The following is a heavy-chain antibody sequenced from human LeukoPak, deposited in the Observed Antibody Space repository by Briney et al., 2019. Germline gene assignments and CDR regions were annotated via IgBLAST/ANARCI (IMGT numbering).Heavy chain of an antibody. V-gene: IGHV1-24*01. D-gene: IGHD5-24*01. J-gene: IGHJ4*02. CDR3: ARDLQGDGYGTFDY. CDR1: GYTLTELS. Sequence: VASVTVSCKVSGYTLTELSMHWVRQAPGKGLEWMGGFDPEDGETIYAQKFQGRVTMTRDMSTSTVYMELSSLRSEDTAVYYCARDLQGDGYGTFDYWGQGTLVTVSS. CDR2: FDPEDGET.